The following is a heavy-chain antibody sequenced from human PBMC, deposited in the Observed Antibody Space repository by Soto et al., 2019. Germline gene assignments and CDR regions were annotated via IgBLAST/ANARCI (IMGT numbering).Heavy chain of an antibody. CDR2: ISISGGST. CDR1: GFTFSSYA. D-gene: IGHD2-21*02. Sequence: EVQLLESGGGLVQPGGSLRLSCAASGFTFSSYAMTWVRQAPGKGLEWVSRISISGGSTYYADSVKGRFTISTDNSKNTLYLQTNSLKAEDTAVYYCARGAYCGGDCYSCFDHWGQGTLVSVSA. CDR3: ARGAYCGGDCYSCFDH. V-gene: IGHV3-23*01. J-gene: IGHJ5*02.